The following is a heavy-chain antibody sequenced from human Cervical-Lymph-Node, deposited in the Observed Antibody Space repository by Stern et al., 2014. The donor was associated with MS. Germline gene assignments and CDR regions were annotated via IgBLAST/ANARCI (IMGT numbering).Heavy chain of an antibody. J-gene: IGHJ4*02. V-gene: IGHV3-33*01. D-gene: IGHD1-14*01. CDR2: IWRDGSEK. CDR3: ATITPVDY. Sequence: VQLVGSGGDVVQPGKSLRLSCAASGFTFSNYGMHWVRQAPGKGLEWVAVIWRDGSEKYYADSVKGRFTVSRDNSKNTVYLQMNSLRAEDTALYYCATITPVDYWGQGTLVIVSS. CDR1: GFTFSNYG.